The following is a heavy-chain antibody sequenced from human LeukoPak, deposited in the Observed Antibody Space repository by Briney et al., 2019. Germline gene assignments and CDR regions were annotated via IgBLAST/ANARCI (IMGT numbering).Heavy chain of an antibody. CDR2: ISGSGGST. CDR1: GFTFSSYA. CDR3: AKRIYSSSWYYSFDY. Sequence: GGSLRLSCAASGFTFSSYAMSWVRQAPGKGLEWASAISGSGGSTYYADSVKGRFTISRDNSKNTLYLQMNSLRAEDTAVYYCAKRIYSSSWYYSFDYWGQGTLVTVSS. J-gene: IGHJ4*02. V-gene: IGHV3-23*01. D-gene: IGHD6-13*01.